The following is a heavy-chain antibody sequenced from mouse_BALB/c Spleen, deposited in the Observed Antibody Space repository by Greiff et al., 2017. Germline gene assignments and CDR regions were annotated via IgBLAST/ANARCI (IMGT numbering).Heavy chain of an antibody. CDR1: GYTFTDYW. J-gene: IGHJ4*01. Sequence: QVQLQQPGAELVMPGASVKMSCKASGYTFTDYWMHWVTQRPGQGLEWIGAIDTSDSYTSYNQKFKGKATLTVDESSSTAYMQLSSLTSEDSAVYYCARGGLGTTARAMDYWGQGTSVTVSS. CDR2: IDTSDSYT. CDR3: ARGGLGTTARAMDY. D-gene: IGHD1-2*01. V-gene: IGHV1-69*01.